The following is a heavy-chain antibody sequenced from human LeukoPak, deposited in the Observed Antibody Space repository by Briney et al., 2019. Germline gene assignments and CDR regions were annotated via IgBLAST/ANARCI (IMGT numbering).Heavy chain of an antibody. CDR3: ARDSHYYDSSVGAFDI. CDR1: GGSISSSSYY. CDR2: IYYSGST. V-gene: IGHV4-39*07. J-gene: IGHJ3*02. D-gene: IGHD3-22*01. Sequence: SETLSLTCTVSGGSISSSSYYWGWIRQPPGKGLEWIGSIYYSGSTYYNPSLKSRVTISVDTSKNQFSLKLSSVTAADTAVYYCARDSHYYDSSVGAFDIWGQGTMVTVSS.